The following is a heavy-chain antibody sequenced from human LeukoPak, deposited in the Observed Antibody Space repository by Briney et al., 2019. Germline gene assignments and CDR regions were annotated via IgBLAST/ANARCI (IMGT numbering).Heavy chain of an antibody. CDR2: MSSSGSST. CDR3: ARDQGLRGSLDY. D-gene: IGHD4-23*01. CDR1: GFTFRSYA. Sequence: GGSLRLSCAASGFTFRSYAMHRVRQAPGKGLEYVAAMSSSGSSTYYANSVKGRFTISRDKSKNTLYLQMGSLRAEDMAVYYCARDQGLRGSLDYWGQGTLVTVSS. V-gene: IGHV3-64*01. J-gene: IGHJ4*02.